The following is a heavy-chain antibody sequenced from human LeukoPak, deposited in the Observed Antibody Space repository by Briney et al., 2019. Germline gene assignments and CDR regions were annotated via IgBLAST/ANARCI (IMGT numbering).Heavy chain of an antibody. J-gene: IGHJ4*02. Sequence: PGGSLRLSCAASGFTFSSYAMSWVRQAPGKGLEWVANIKQDGSEKYYVDSVKGRFTISRDNAKNSLYLQMNSLRAEDTAVYYCARGDSSGYYYEGDRKSDYWGQGTLVTVSS. V-gene: IGHV3-7*01. CDR3: ARGDSSGYYYEGDRKSDY. CDR2: IKQDGSEK. CDR1: GFTFSSYA. D-gene: IGHD3-22*01.